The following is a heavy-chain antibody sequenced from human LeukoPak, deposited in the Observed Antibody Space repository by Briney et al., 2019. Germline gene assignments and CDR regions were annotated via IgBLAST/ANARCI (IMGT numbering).Heavy chain of an antibody. D-gene: IGHD6-13*01. Sequence: PSQTLSLTCTVSGGSISSGGYYWSWIRQHPGKGLEWIGYIYYSGSTYYNPSLKSRVTISVDTSKNQFSLKLSSVTAADTAVYYCAIEGYSSSWYYFDYWGQGTLVTVSS. V-gene: IGHV4-31*03. CDR2: IYYSGST. CDR3: AIEGYSSSWYYFDY. CDR1: GGSISSGGYY. J-gene: IGHJ4*02.